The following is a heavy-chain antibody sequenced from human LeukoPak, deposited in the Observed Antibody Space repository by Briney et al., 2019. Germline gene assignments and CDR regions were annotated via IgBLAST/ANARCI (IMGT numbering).Heavy chain of an antibody. CDR2: FHDTEST. D-gene: IGHD1-26*01. CDR3: ARGEPSGRPGIPFDD. Sequence: SETLSLTCTVSGGSISSQYWSWIRQPPGKGLEWIGHFHDTESTNYNPSLKSRVSISVDTSKKQISLKLTSVTAADTALYYCARGEPSGRPGIPFDDWGQGTLVTVSS. J-gene: IGHJ4*02. CDR1: GGSISSQY. V-gene: IGHV4-59*11.